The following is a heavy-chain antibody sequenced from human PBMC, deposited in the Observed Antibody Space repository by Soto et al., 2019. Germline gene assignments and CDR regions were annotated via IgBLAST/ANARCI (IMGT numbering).Heavy chain of an antibody. D-gene: IGHD1-1*01. CDR1: GFTFSSFE. CDR2: ISQSGSAT. V-gene: IGHV3-48*03. J-gene: IGHJ4*02. CDR3: ARESGTLPDF. Sequence: GGSLRLSCAASGFTFSSFEMNWVRQAPGKGLEWVSYISQSGSATSYPDSVRGRFTISRDNAKNSLFLQMNSLRAEDTAVYYCARESGTLPDFWGQGTLVTVSS.